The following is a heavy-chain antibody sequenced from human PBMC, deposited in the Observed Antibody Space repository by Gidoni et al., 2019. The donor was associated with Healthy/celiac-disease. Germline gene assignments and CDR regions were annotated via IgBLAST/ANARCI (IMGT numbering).Heavy chain of an antibody. V-gene: IGHV3-7*01. CDR2: IKQDGSEK. Sequence: EVQLVESGGGLVQPGGSLRLSCAASGFPFSSYWMSWVRQAPGKGLEWVANIKQDGSEKYYVDSVKGRFTISRDNAKNSLYLQMNSLRAEDTAVYYCARVPHMVVVVAATTYYYGMDVWGQGTTVTVSS. D-gene: IGHD2-15*01. J-gene: IGHJ6*02. CDR3: ARVPHMVVVVAATTYYYGMDV. CDR1: GFPFSSYW.